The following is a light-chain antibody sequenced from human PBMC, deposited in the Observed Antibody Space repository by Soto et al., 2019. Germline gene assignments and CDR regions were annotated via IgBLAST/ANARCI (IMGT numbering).Light chain of an antibody. CDR3: SAYTSSSIVV. CDR1: SSDVGGYNY. Sequence: QSALTQPASVSGSLGPSITISCTGTSSDVGGYNYVSWYQQHPGKAPKLMIYEVSNRPSGVSNRFSGSKSGNTASLTISWLQAEDEADYYCSAYTSSSIVVFGGGTKLTVL. J-gene: IGLJ2*01. V-gene: IGLV2-14*01. CDR2: EVS.